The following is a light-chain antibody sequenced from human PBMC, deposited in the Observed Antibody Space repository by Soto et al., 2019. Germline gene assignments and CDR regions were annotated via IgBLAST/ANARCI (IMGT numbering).Light chain of an antibody. CDR3: QQYGSSPLT. J-gene: IGKJ4*01. Sequence: EIVLTQSPGTLSLSPGERATLSCRASQSVSSSYLAWYQQKPGQAPRLLIYGASSRATGIPDRFSGSGSGTDFNLTISRLEAEDCAVYYCQQYGSSPLTFGGGTKVEIK. V-gene: IGKV3-20*01. CDR2: GAS. CDR1: QSVSSSY.